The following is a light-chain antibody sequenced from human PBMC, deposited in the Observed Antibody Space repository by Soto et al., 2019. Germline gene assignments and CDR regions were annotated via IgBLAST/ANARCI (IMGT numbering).Light chain of an antibody. J-gene: IGLJ2*01. Sequence: SYELTQPPSVSVAPGQTARITCGGNNLGSKSVHWYQQKPGQAPVLVVYDDSDRPSGIPERFSGSNSGNTATLTISRVEAGDEADYYCQVWDSSSDLVVFGGGTNLTVL. CDR2: DDS. CDR3: QVWDSSSDLVV. V-gene: IGLV3-21*02. CDR1: NLGSKS.